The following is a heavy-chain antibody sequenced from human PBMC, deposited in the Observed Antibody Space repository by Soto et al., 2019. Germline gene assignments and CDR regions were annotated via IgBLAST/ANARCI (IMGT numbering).Heavy chain of an antibody. CDR2: ISSSSSYI. CDR3: ARDRLSGYDYDY. J-gene: IGHJ4*02. V-gene: IGHV3-21*01. D-gene: IGHD5-12*01. Sequence: PWGSLRLSCAASGFTFSSYSMNWVRQAPGKGLEWVSSISSSSSYIYYADSVKGRFTISRDNAKNSLYLQMNSLRAEDTAVYYCARDRLSGYDYDYWGQGTLVTVSS. CDR1: GFTFSSYS.